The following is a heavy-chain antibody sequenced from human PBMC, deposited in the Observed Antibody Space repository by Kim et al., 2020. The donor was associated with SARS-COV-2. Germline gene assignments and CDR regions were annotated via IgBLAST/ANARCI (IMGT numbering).Heavy chain of an antibody. V-gene: IGHV3-30*01. Sequence: DSVKGRFTISRDNSKNTLYLQMNSLRAEDTAVYYCARSFPHHTYWGSFDYWGQGTLVTVSS. D-gene: IGHD3-16*01. CDR3: ARSFPHHTYWGSFDY. J-gene: IGHJ4*02.